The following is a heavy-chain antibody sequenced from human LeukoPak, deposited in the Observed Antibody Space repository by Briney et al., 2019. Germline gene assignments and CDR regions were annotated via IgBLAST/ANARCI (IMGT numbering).Heavy chain of an antibody. J-gene: IGHJ5*02. CDR1: GYTFTAYY. V-gene: IGHV1-2*06. CDR3: GRGIQSFDP. Sequence: ASVNVSCKASGYTFTAYYIHWVRQAPGQGLEWMGRINPKNGDTNYAQKLQDRVTINWDTSRSAAHREFSRLKYENPAGYYFGRGIQSFDPWGQGTLVTVSS. CDR2: INPKNGDT.